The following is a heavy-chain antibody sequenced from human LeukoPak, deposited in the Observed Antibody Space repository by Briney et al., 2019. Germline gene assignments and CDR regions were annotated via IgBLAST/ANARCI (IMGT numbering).Heavy chain of an antibody. J-gene: IGHJ3*02. V-gene: IGHV3-9*01. D-gene: IGHD6-13*01. Sequence: GRSLRLSCAASGFTFDDYAMHWVRQAPGKGLEWVSGISWNSGSIGYADSVKGRFTISRDNAKNSLYLQMNSLRAEDTALYYCAKCIAAAERDAFDIWGQGTMVTVSS. CDR1: GFTFDDYA. CDR3: AKCIAAAERDAFDI. CDR2: ISWNSGSI.